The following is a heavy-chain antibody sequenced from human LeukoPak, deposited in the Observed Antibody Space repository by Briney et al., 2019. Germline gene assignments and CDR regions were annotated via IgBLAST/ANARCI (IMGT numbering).Heavy chain of an antibody. CDR1: GFTFSSYG. D-gene: IGHD3-22*01. V-gene: IGHV3-30*02. J-gene: IGHJ5*02. CDR2: IRYDGSNK. Sequence: PGGSLRLSCAASGFTFSSYGMHWVRQAPGKGREWVAFIRYDGSNKYYADSVKGRFTISRDNAKNTLNLQMNSLRAEDTAVYYCARDLGQYSDTSDNWFDPWGQGTLVTVSS. CDR3: ARDLGQYSDTSDNWFDP.